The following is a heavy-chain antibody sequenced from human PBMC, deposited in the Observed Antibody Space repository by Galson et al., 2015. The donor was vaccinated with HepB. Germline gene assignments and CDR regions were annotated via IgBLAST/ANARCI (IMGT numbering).Heavy chain of an antibody. CDR3: AKLGYCSSTSCYRAPYFDY. CDR1: GFTFSSYA. Sequence: SLRLSCAASGFTFSSYAMSWVRQAPGKGLEWVSAISGSGGSTYYADSVKGRFTISRDNSKNTLYLQMNSLRAEDTAVYYCAKLGYCSSTSCYRAPYFDYWGQGTLVTVSS. D-gene: IGHD2-2*02. J-gene: IGHJ4*02. V-gene: IGHV3-23*01. CDR2: ISGSGGST.